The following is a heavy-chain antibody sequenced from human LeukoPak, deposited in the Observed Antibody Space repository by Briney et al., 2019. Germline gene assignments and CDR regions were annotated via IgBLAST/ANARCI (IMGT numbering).Heavy chain of an antibody. J-gene: IGHJ4*02. V-gene: IGHV4-34*01. CDR2: INHSGST. CDR1: GVSFSGYY. Sequence: SETLSLTCAVYGVSFSGYYWSWIRQPPGKGLEWIGEINHSGSTYYNPSLKSRVTVSVDTSKNQFFLKLNSVTAADTAVYYCARGFSHWGQGTLVTVSS. CDR3: ARGFSH.